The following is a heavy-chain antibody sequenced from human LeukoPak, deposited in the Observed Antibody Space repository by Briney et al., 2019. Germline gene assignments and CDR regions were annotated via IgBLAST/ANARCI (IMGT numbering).Heavy chain of an antibody. CDR1: GGSISSSSYY. CDR3: ARQYSSSWYCDY. CDR2: IYYSGST. J-gene: IGHJ4*02. Sequence: SETLSLTCTVSGGSISSSSYYWGWIRQPPGKGLEWIGSIYYSGSTYYNPSLKSRVTISVDPSKNQFSLKLSSVTAADTAVYYCARQYSSSWYCDYWGQGTLVTVSS. D-gene: IGHD6-13*01. V-gene: IGHV4-39*01.